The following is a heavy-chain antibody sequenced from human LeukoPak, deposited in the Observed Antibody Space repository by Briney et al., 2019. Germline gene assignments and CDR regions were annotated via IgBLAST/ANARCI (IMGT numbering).Heavy chain of an antibody. CDR1: GFTFSSYG. J-gene: IGHJ4*02. V-gene: IGHV3-33*01. D-gene: IGHD6-13*01. Sequence: GRSRRLSCAASGFTFSSYGMHWVRQAPGKGLEWVAVIWYDGSNKYYADSVKGRFTISRDNSKNTLYLQMNSLRAEDTAVYYCARGRYSSSWYYFDYWGQGTLVTVSS. CDR3: ARGRYSSSWYYFDY. CDR2: IWYDGSNK.